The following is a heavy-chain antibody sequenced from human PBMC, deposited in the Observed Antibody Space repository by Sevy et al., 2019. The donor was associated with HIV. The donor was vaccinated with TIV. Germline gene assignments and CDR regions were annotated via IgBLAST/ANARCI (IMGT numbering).Heavy chain of an antibody. V-gene: IGHV3-7*01. Sequence: GGSLRLSCAASGFTFSSYWMSWVRQAPGKGLEWVANIEQDGSEKYYVGSVKGRFTISRDNAKNSLYLQMNSLRVEDTAVYYCARDPGTEMATNLDYWGQGTLVTVSS. J-gene: IGHJ4*02. CDR1: GFTFSSYW. CDR3: ARDPGTEMATNLDY. D-gene: IGHD5-12*01. CDR2: IEQDGSEK.